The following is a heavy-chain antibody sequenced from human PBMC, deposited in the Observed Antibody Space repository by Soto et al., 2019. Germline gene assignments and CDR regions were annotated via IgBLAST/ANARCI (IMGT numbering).Heavy chain of an antibody. CDR2: IIPIFGTA. J-gene: IGHJ6*02. CDR3: ARGYYGSGSYYSYYYYGMDV. D-gene: IGHD3-10*01. CDR1: GGTFSSYA. Sequence: ASVKVSCKASGGTFSSYAISWVRQAPGQGLEWMGGIIPIFGTANYAQKFQGRVTITADESTSTAYMELSSLRSEDTAVYYCARGYYGSGSYYSYYYYGMDVWGQGTTVTVSS. V-gene: IGHV1-69*13.